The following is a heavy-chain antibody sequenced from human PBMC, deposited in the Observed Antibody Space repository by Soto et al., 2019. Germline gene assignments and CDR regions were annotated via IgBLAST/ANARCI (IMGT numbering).Heavy chain of an antibody. V-gene: IGHV4-34*01. CDR1: GGSFSGYY. D-gene: IGHD2-15*01. CDR3: ARGWDIVVVVAGPFDY. CDR2: INHSGST. Sequence: SETLSLTCAVYGGSFSGYYWSWIRQPPGKGLEWIGEINHSGSTNYNPSLKSRVTISVDTSKNQFSLKLSSVTAADTAVYYCARGWDIVVVVAGPFDYWGQGTLVTVSS. J-gene: IGHJ4*02.